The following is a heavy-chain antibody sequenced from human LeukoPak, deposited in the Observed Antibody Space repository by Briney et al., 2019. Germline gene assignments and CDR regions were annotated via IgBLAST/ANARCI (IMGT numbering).Heavy chain of an antibody. D-gene: IGHD2-8*01. Sequence: HGESLKISCKGSGYSFTSYWIGWVRQMPGKGLEWMGIIYPGDSDTRYSPSFQGQVTISADKSISTAHLRWSSLKASDTAMYYCARAMCTNGVCYTPDAFDIWGQGTMVTVSS. CDR1: GYSFTSYW. J-gene: IGHJ3*02. V-gene: IGHV5-51*01. CDR2: IYPGDSDT. CDR3: ARAMCTNGVCYTPDAFDI.